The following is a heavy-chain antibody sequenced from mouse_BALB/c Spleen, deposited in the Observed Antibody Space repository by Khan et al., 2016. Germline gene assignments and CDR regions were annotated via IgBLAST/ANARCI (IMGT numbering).Heavy chain of an antibody. CDR3: AITTVVADY. D-gene: IGHD1-1*01. Sequence: EVKLLESGPGLVKPSQSLSLTCSVTGYSITSGYYWNWIRQFPGNKLEWMGYISYDGSNNYNPSLKTRISITRDTSKNQFFLKLNSVTTEDTATYYCAITTVVADYWGQGTTLTVSS. CDR1: GYSITSGYY. V-gene: IGHV3-6*02. CDR2: ISYDGSN. J-gene: IGHJ2*01.